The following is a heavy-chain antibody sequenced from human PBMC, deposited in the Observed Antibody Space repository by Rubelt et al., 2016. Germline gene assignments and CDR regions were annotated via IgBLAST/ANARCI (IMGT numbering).Heavy chain of an antibody. CDR3: ARDSGSRIFDY. CDR2: IYYSGST. CDR1: GGSISSGGYY. D-gene: IGHD2/OR15-2a*01. Sequence: QVQLQESGPGLVKPSQTLSLTCTVSGGSISSGGYYWSWIRQHPGKGLAWIGSIYYSGSTDYNPSLKSRVTISVDTSKSQFSLKLSSVTAADTAVYYCARDSGSRIFDYWGQGTLVTVSS. V-gene: IGHV4-31*03. J-gene: IGHJ4*02.